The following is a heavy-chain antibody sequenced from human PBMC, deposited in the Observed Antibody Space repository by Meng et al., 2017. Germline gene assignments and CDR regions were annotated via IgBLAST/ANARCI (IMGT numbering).Heavy chain of an antibody. D-gene: IGHD3-10*01. CDR1: GYTFTSYD. CDR3: ARSAHYYGSGSYYFLIYYYYGMDV. Sequence: ASVQVSCKASGYTFTSYDINWVRQATGQGLEWMGWMNPNSGNTGYAQKFQGRVTMTRNTSISTAYMELSSLRSEDTAVYYCARSAHYYGSGSYYFLIYYYYGMDVWGQGTTVTVSS. V-gene: IGHV1-8*01. CDR2: MNPNSGNT. J-gene: IGHJ6*02.